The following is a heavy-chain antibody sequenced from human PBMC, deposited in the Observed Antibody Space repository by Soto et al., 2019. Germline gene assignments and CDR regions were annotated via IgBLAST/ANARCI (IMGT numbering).Heavy chain of an antibody. CDR1: FTFSSYA. CDR2: ISGSGGST. D-gene: IGHD1-26*01. J-gene: IGHJ4*02. CDR3: AKDLGVNGSSGDY. Sequence: EVQLLESGGGLVQPGFTFSSYAMSWVRQAPGKGLGWVPAISGSGGSTYYADSVKGRFTISRDNSKNTLYLQMNSLRAEDTAVYYCAKDLGVNGSSGDYWGQGTLVTVSS. V-gene: IGHV3-23*01.